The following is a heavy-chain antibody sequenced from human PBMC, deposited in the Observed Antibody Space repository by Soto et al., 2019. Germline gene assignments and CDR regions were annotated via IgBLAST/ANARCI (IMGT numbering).Heavy chain of an antibody. D-gene: IGHD4-17*01. J-gene: IGHJ1*01. CDR1: GYTFTSYG. CDR2: ISPLKGRT. CDR3: AMDYGDRPEYFKH. V-gene: IGHV1-18*04. Sequence: QVQLVQSGPELKRPGASMKVSCKASGYTFTSYGISWVRQAPGQGLEWMAWISPLKGRTQYSQKAQGRVTLSTDTSSNTAYMEMTTLRVDDTAVYYCAMDYGDRPEYFKHWGQGTLVTVS.